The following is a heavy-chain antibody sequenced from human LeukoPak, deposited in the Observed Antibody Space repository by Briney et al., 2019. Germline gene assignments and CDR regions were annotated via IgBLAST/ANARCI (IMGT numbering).Heavy chain of an antibody. CDR1: GFTFSSYA. V-gene: IGHV3-23*01. Sequence: PGGSLRLSCAASGFTFSSYAMNWVRQAPGKGLEWVSAISGSGGSTYYADSLKGRFTISRDNAKNSLYLQMHSLRAEDTAVYYCARDLADYSDYWGQGTTVTVSS. CDR2: ISGSGGST. D-gene: IGHD2-21*01. CDR3: ARDLADYSDY. J-gene: IGHJ4*03.